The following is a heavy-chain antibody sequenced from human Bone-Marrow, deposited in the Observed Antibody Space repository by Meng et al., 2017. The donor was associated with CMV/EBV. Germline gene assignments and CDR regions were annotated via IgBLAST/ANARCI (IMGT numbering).Heavy chain of an antibody. CDR1: GYTFTSYG. V-gene: IGHV1-18*01. Sequence: VQLGHSGADVKKPGASVKVSCKASGYTFTSYGISWVRQAPGQGLEWMGWISAYNGNTNYAQKLQGRVTMTTDTSTSTAYMELRSLRSDDTAVYYCAREGRIAVAGLHWFDPWGQGTLVTVSS. J-gene: IGHJ5*02. D-gene: IGHD6-19*01. CDR3: AREGRIAVAGLHWFDP. CDR2: ISAYNGNT.